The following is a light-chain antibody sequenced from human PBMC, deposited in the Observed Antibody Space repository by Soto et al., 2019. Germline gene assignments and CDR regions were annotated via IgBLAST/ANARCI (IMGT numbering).Light chain of an antibody. CDR3: SSYTSSSTLMV. V-gene: IGLV2-14*01. Sequence: QSALTQPASVSGSPGQSITISCTGTSSDVGGYNYVSWYQQHPGKAPKLMIYDVSNRPSGVSNRLSGSKSGNTASLTISGLQAEVEADYYCSSYTSSSTLMVFGGGTKLTV. J-gene: IGLJ2*01. CDR2: DVS. CDR1: SSDVGGYNY.